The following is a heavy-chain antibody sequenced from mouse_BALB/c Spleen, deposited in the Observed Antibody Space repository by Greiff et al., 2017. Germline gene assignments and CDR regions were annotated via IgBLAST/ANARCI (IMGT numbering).Heavy chain of an antibody. D-gene: IGHD1-1*01. J-gene: IGHJ3*01. CDR1: GYTFTSYD. CDR3: ARECTVDLPGFAY. CDR2: IYPGDGST. V-gene: IGHV1S56*01. Sequence: VQVVESGPELVKPGALVKISCKASGYTFTSYDINWVKQRPGQGLEWIGWIYPGDGSTKYNEKFKGKATLTADKSSSTAYMQLSSLTSENSAVYFCARECTVDLPGFAYWGQGTLVTVSA.